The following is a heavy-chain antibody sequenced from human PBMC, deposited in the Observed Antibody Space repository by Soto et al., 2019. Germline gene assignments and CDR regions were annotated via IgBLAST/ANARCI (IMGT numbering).Heavy chain of an antibody. V-gene: IGHV3-23*01. D-gene: IGHD2-21*02. CDR1: GFTFSSYA. CDR2: ISGSGGST. CDR3: AKDPLAYCGGDCYPTPITGAFDI. Sequence: EVQLLESGGGLVQPGGSPRLSCAASGFTFSSYAMSWVRQAPGKGLEWVSAISGSGGSTYYADSVKGRFTISRDNSKNTLYLQMNSLRAEDTAVYYCAKDPLAYCGGDCYPTPITGAFDIWGQGTMVTVSS. J-gene: IGHJ3*02.